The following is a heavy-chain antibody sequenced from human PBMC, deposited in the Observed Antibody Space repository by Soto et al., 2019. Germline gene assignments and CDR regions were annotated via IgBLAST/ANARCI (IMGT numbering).Heavy chain of an antibody. CDR3: ARESGTSGYPGVYYYGMDV. J-gene: IGHJ6*02. D-gene: IGHD3-22*01. V-gene: IGHV4-30-4*01. Sequence: QVQLQESGPGLVKPSQTLSLTCTVSGGSISSGGYYWSWIRQPPGKGLEWIGYIYYSGSTNYNPSLKRRVTISVDTSKHQFSLKLSSVTAADTAVYYCARESGTSGYPGVYYYGMDVWGQGTTVTVSS. CDR1: GGSISSGGYY. CDR2: IYYSGST.